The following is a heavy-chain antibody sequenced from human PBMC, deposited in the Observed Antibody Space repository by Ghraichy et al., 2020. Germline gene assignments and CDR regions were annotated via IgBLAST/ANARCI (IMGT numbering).Heavy chain of an antibody. CDR2: INHSGST. V-gene: IGHV4-34*01. CDR1: GGSFSGYY. Sequence: SETLSLTCAVYGGSFSGYYWSWIHQPPGKGLEWIGEINHSGSTNYNPSLKSRVTISVDTSKNQFSLKLSSVTAADTAVYYCARGGGRQLERRLKRIFDYWGQGTLVTVSS. J-gene: IGHJ4*02. D-gene: IGHD1-1*01. CDR3: ARGGGRQLERRLKRIFDY.